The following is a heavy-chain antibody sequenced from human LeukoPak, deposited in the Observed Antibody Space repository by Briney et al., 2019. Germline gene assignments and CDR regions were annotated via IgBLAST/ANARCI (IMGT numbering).Heavy chain of an antibody. CDR1: GFTFDDYA. CDR3: AKANARVGAPFDY. D-gene: IGHD1-26*01. J-gene: IGHJ4*02. CDR2: ISWNSGSI. V-gene: IGHV3-9*01. Sequence: PGGSLRLSCAASGFTFDDYAMHWVRQAPGKGLEWVSGISWNSGSIGYADSVKGRFTISRDNAKNSLYLQMNSLRAEDTALYYCAKANARVGAPFDYWGQGTLVTVSS.